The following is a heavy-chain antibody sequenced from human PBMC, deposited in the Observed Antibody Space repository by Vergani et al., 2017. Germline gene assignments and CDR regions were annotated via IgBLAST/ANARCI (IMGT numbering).Heavy chain of an antibody. CDR3: ARGASGDYVSSFDY. Sequence: QVQLVESGGGVVQPGTSLRLSCEASGFKFSQFGMHWVRQGPGKGLEWVAFISYDGSNKYYADSVKGRFTISRDNSKNTLYLQMNSLRAEDTAVYYCARGASGDYVSSFDYWGQGTTVTVTS. D-gene: IGHD4-17*01. J-gene: IGHJ4*02. V-gene: IGHV3-30*19. CDR2: ISYDGSNK. CDR1: GFKFSQFG.